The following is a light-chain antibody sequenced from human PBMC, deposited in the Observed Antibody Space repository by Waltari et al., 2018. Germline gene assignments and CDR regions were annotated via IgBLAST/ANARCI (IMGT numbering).Light chain of an antibody. CDR1: SSNIGPKE. J-gene: IGLJ2*01. Sequence: QSVLTQPPSASGTPGQRVTISCSGRSSNIGPKEVYWYQQFPGTAPKLLIYTTTQRPSGIPDRFSASKSGTSASLAIRGLRSEDEADYYCSTWDDSLSGPVFGGGTKLTV. CDR2: TTT. CDR3: STWDDSLSGPV. V-gene: IGLV1-47*02.